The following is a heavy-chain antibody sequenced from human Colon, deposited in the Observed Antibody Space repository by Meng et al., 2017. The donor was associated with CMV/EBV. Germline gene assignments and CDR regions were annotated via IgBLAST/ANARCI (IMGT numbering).Heavy chain of an antibody. J-gene: IGHJ5*02. CDR2: IYDTGRT. D-gene: IGHD2-21*02. CDR1: GFSVRNNY. CDR3: ARNRLECGGDCYFADS. Sequence: GGSLRLSCAASGFSVRNNYISWVRQGPGKGLEWVSVIYDTGRTYYADSVKGRFTVSRDESKNTVFLQMNSLRAEDTAVYYCARNRLECGGDCYFADSWGQGTLVTVSS. V-gene: IGHV3-66*01.